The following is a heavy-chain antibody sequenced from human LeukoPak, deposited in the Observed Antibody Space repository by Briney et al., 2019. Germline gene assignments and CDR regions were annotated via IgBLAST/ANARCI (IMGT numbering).Heavy chain of an antibody. D-gene: IGHD6-19*01. CDR3: ARGGVAVAYYDY. V-gene: IGHV1-69*13. Sequence: SVKVSCKASGYTFTSYYMHWVRQAPGQGLEWMGGIIPIFGTANYAQKFQGRVTITADESTSTAYMELSSLRSEDTAVYYCARGGVAVAYYDYWGQGTLVTVSS. CDR2: IIPIFGTA. J-gene: IGHJ4*02. CDR1: GYTFTSYY.